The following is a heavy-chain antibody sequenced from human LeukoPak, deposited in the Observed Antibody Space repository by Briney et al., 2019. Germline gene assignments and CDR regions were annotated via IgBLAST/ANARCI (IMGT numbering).Heavy chain of an antibody. J-gene: IGHJ4*02. CDR1: GFTFSSYW. CDR2: INSDGSST. CDR3: AKAPSSSSWEIDFDY. V-gene: IGHV3-74*01. D-gene: IGHD6-13*01. Sequence: PGGSLRLSCAASGFTFSSYWMHWVRQAPGKGLVWVSRINSDGSSTSYADSVKGRFTISRDNSKNTLYLQMNSLRAEDTAVYYCAKAPSSSSWEIDFDYWGQGTLVTVSS.